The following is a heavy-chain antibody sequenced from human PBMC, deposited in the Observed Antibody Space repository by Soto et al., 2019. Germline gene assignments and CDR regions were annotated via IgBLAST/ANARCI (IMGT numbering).Heavy chain of an antibody. J-gene: IGHJ5*02. CDR2: ISSNSAYI. Sequence: GSLRLSCAASGFTFRSFTMNWVRQAPGKGLEWVSTISSNSAYIYYTDALRGRFTISRDNAKNPLHLQMNSLRAEDTAVYYCTTDASRDSSARGWFDPWGPGTLVTVYS. D-gene: IGHD6-13*01. CDR3: TTDASRDSSARGWFDP. V-gene: IGHV3-21*01. CDR1: GFTFRSFT.